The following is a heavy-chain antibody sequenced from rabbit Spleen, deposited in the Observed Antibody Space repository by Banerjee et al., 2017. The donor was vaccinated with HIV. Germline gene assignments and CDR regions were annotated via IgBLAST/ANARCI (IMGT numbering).Heavy chain of an antibody. J-gene: IGHJ4*01. V-gene: IGHV1S45*01. CDR2: IGTGTYST. CDR3: ARDAGTGDYIDVYFNL. D-gene: IGHD4-2*01. Sequence: EQLEESGGGLVKPGASLTLTCKASGFSFSSGYYSSWVRQAPGKGLEWIGCIGTGTYSTYYASWAKGRFTISKTSSTTVTLQMTSLTAADTATYFCARDAGTGDYIDVYFNLWGPGTLVTVS. CDR1: GFSFSSGYY.